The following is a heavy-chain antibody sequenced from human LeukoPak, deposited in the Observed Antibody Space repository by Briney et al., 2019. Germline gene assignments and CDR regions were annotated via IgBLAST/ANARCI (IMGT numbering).Heavy chain of an antibody. Sequence: SVKVSCKASGGTFSNYAISWVRQAPGQGLVWMGGIIPIFGTANYAQKFQGRVTITADESTSAAYMELSSLRSDDTAVYYCARPYCSSTSCYSPYYYGMDVWGQGTMVTVSS. J-gene: IGHJ6*02. D-gene: IGHD2-2*01. CDR1: GGTFSNYA. V-gene: IGHV1-69*13. CDR3: ARPYCSSTSCYSPYYYGMDV. CDR2: IIPIFGTA.